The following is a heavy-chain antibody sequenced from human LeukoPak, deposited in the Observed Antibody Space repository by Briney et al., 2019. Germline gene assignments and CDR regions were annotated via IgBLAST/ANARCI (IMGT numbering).Heavy chain of an antibody. D-gene: IGHD3-22*01. CDR3: ARDRANYDSSGYYWSSYYYYYYYMDV. Sequence: GGSLRLSCAASGFTFSSYSMNWVRQAPGKGLEWVAFIRYDGSNKYYADSVKGRFTISRDNAKNSLYLQMNSLRAEDTAVYYCARDRANYDSSGYYWSSYYYYYYYMDVWGKGTTVTISS. J-gene: IGHJ6*03. CDR2: IRYDGSNK. CDR1: GFTFSSYS. V-gene: IGHV3-30*02.